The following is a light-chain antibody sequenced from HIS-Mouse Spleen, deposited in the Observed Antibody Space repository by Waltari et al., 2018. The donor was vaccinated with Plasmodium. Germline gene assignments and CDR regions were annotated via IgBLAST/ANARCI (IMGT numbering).Light chain of an antibody. V-gene: IGLV2-14*03. CDR1: SSDVGGYHY. CDR2: DVS. J-gene: IGLJ2*01. CDR3: SSYTSSSTLV. Sequence: QSALTQPASVSGSPGQSIPISCTGTSSDVGGYHYVSWYQQHPAQAPKLLIYDVSNRPSGVSNRFSGSKSGNTASLTISGLQAEDEADYYCSSYTSSSTLVFGGGTKLTVL.